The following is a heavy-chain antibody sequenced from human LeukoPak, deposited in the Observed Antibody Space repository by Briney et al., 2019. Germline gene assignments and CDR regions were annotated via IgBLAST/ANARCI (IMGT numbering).Heavy chain of an antibody. CDR2: INPNSGGT. V-gene: IGHV1-2*04. CDR3: ARTYCSSTSCCVGPFDY. J-gene: IGHJ4*02. D-gene: IGHD2-2*01. CDR1: GYTFTGYY. Sequence: ASVKVSCKASGYTFTGYYMHWVRQAPGQGLEWMGWINPNSGGTNYAQKFQGWVTMTRDTSISTAYMELSRLRSDDTAVYYCARTYCSSTSCCVGPFDYWGQGTLVTVSS.